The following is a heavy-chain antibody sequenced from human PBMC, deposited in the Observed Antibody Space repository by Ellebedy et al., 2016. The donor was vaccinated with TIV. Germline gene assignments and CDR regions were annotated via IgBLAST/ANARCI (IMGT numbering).Heavy chain of an antibody. CDR3: AKDYDFLTGYHSDLGS. Sequence: GGSLRLSCATSGFTLSDYPMSWVRQAPGKGLEWVSVVNRAGHTYYADSVKGRFTISRDISRNTVHLQMNSLRAEDTAVYFCAKDYDFLTGYHSDLGSWGQGTLVTVSS. J-gene: IGHJ4*02. V-gene: IGHV3-23*01. D-gene: IGHD3-9*01. CDR2: VNRAGHT. CDR1: GFTLSDYP.